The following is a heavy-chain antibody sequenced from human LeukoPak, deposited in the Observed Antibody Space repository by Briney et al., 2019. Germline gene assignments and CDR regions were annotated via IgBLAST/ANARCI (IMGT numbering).Heavy chain of an antibody. Sequence: PSQTLSLTCTVSGGSISSGSYYWSWIRQPAGKGLEWIGRIYTSGSTNYNPSLKSRVTISADTSKNQFSLKLSSVTAADTAVYYCARENPYYGDYYYWGQGTLVTVSS. J-gene: IGHJ4*02. CDR1: GGSISSGSYY. D-gene: IGHD4-17*01. CDR3: ARENPYYGDYYY. V-gene: IGHV4-61*02. CDR2: IYTSGST.